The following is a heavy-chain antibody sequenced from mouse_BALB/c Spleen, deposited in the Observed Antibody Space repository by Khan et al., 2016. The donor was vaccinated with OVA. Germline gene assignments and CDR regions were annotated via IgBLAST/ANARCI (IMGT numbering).Heavy chain of an antibody. CDR2: IYPGNGDT. CDR3: ARGGGDWYIDV. Sequence: QVQLKQSGAELVRPGASVKMSCKASGYTFTSYNMHWVKQTPGQGLEWIGSIYPGNGDTSYNQKFKDKATLTADKSSSTAYIQLSSLTSEDSTVYYWARGGGDWYIDVWGAGTTVTVSS. V-gene: IGHV1-12*01. CDR1: GYTFTSYN. J-gene: IGHJ1*01.